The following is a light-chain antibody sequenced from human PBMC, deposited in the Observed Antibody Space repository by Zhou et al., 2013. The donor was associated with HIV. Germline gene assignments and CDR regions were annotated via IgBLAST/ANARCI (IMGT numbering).Light chain of an antibody. CDR2: DAS. V-gene: IGKV1-33*01. CDR3: QQYDNLPLT. J-gene: IGKJ4*01. Sequence: DIQMTQSPSSVSASVGDRVTITCQASQDISNSLNWYQQKPGKAPKLLIYDASNLETGVPSRFSGSGSGTDFTFTISSLQPEDIATYYCQQYDNLPLTFGGGTEVEIK. CDR1: QDISNS.